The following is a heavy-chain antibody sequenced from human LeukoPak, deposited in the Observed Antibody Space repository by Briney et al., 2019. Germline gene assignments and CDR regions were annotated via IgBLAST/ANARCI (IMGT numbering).Heavy chain of an antibody. J-gene: IGHJ4*02. V-gene: IGHV3-7*01. D-gene: IGHD7-27*01. CDR2: IKEDGSQK. CDR3: ARDPPGAHFDY. Sequence: SGGSLRLSCAASGFTFSNYWMSWVRQAPGKGLEWVGNIKEDGSQKYYVDAVKGRFTISRDNAKNSLYLQMNSLRAEDTAVYYCARDPPGAHFDYWGQGTLVTVSS. CDR1: GFTFSNYW.